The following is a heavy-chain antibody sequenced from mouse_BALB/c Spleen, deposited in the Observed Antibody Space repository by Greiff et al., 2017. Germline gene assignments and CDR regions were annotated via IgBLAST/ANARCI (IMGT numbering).Heavy chain of an antibody. V-gene: IGHV5-6*01. CDR3: ERQGGNYGEY. CDR2: ISSGGSYT. J-gene: IGHJ2*03. CDR1: GFTFSSYG. Sequence: EVQRVESGGDLVKPGGSLKLSCAASGFTFSSYGMSWVRQTPDKRLEWVATISSGGSYTYYPDSVKGLFNISRDTAKNTLYLQMSSLKSENTAKYYCERQGGNYGEYWGQGTSLTVAA. D-gene: IGHD1-1*01.